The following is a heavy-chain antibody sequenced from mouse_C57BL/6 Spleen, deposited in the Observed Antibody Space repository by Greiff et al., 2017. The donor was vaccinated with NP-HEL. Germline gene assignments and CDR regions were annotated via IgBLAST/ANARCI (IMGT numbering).Heavy chain of an antibody. D-gene: IGHD1-1*02. Sequence: VQLVESGPELVKPGASVKISCKASGYAFSSSWMNWVKQRPGKGLEWIGRIYPGDGDTNYNGKFKGKATLTADKSSSTAYMQLSSLTSEDSAVYFCARWWEGYFDYWGQGTTLTVSS. J-gene: IGHJ2*01. CDR3: ARWWEGYFDY. CDR1: GYAFSSSW. CDR2: IYPGDGDT. V-gene: IGHV1-82*01.